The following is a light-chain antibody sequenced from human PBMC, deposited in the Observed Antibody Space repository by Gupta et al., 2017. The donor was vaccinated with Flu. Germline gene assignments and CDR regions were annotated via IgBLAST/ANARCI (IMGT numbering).Light chain of an antibody. J-gene: IGKJ2*01. Sequence: GTLYLSPGEIMSLAFRAMLSVTSTNKARYQEKPGQAPRLLIFGASNRATGIPDRFSGRGSGTDFTLTISGLEPEDFAVYYCQQYGNSPYTFGRGTKLEI. CDR2: GAS. V-gene: IGKV3-20*01. CDR1: LSVTSTN. CDR3: QQYGNSPYT.